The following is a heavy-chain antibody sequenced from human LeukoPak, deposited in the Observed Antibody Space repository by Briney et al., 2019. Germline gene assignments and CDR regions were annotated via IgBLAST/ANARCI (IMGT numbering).Heavy chain of an antibody. D-gene: IGHD2-2*01. CDR2: IYSGGSA. J-gene: IGHJ5*02. CDR3: ARGCSSTSCYFSGGNWFDP. Sequence: PSETLSLTCSVSGAFSSSYYWTWIRQPAGKGLEWLGHIYSGGSANYNPSLRSRVNISVDKSKNQFSLKLSSVTAADTAVYYCARGCSSTSCYFSGGNWFDPWGQGTLVIVSS. V-gene: IGHV4-4*07. CDR1: GAFSSSYY.